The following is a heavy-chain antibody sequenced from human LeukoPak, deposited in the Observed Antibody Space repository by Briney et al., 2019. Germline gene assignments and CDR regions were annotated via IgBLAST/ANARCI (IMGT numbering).Heavy chain of an antibody. CDR1: GGSISSYY. CDR3: AREVDLWFGELNKGSMDV. CDR2: IYTSGST. J-gene: IGHJ6*03. Sequence: SETLSLTCTVSGGSISSYYWSWIRQPAGKGLEWIGRIYTSGSTNYNPSLKSRVTISVDTSNNQFSLKLSSVTAADTAVYYCAREVDLWFGELNKGSMDVWGKGTTVTISS. V-gene: IGHV4-4*07. D-gene: IGHD3-10*01.